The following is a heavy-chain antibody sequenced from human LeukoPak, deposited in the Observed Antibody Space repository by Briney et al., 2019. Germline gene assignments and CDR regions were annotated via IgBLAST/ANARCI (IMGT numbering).Heavy chain of an antibody. CDR1: GFTFSSYW. D-gene: IGHD6-19*01. CDR2: IKQDGSEK. V-gene: IGHV3-7*01. Sequence: PGGSLRLSCAASGFTFSSYWMSWVRQAPGKGLEWVANIKQDGSEKYYVDSVKGRFTTSRDNSKNTLYLQMNSLRAEDTAVYYCARAAVAVDWFDPWGQGTLVTVSS. CDR3: ARAAVAVDWFDP. J-gene: IGHJ5*02.